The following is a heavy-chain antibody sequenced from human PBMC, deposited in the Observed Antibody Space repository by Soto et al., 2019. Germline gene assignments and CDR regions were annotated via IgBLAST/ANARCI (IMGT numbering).Heavy chain of an antibody. CDR1: GGSISSYY. CDR3: ARDMEGYSSSSRWFDP. D-gene: IGHD6-6*01. J-gene: IGHJ5*02. Sequence: SETLSLTCTVSGGSISSYYWSWIRQPAGKGLEWIGRIYTSGSTNYNPSLKSRVTMSVDTSKDQFSLKLSSVTAADTAVYYCARDMEGYSSSSRWFDPWGQGTLVTVSS. CDR2: IYTSGST. V-gene: IGHV4-4*07.